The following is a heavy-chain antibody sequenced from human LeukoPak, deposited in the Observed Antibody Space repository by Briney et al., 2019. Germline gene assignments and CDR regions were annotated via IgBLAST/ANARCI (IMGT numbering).Heavy chain of an antibody. CDR1: GYTFTSYY. CDR2: INPSGGST. Sequence: ASVKVSCKASGYTFTSYYMHWVRQAPGQGLEWMGIINPSGGSTSYAQKFQGRVTMTRDTSTSTVYMELSSLRSEDTAVYYCARGPNQYYYDSSGYAFDIWGQGTIVTVSS. D-gene: IGHD3-22*01. J-gene: IGHJ3*02. V-gene: IGHV1-46*01. CDR3: ARGPNQYYYDSSGYAFDI.